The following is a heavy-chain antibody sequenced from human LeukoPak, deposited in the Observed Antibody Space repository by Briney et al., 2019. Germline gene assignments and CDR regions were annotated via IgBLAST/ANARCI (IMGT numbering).Heavy chain of an antibody. CDR3: ARVSDSSGYYLFDY. V-gene: IGHV4-34*01. J-gene: IGHJ4*02. D-gene: IGHD3-22*01. Sequence: SETLSLTCAVYGGSFSGYYWSWIRQPPGKGLEWIGEINHSGSTNYNPSLKSRVTISVDTSKNQFSLKLSSVTAADTAVYYCARVSDSSGYYLFDYWGQGTLVTVSS. CDR1: GGSFSGYY. CDR2: INHSGST.